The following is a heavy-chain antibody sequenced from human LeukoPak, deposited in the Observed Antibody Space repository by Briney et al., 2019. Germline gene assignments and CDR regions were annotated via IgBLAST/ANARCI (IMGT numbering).Heavy chain of an antibody. CDR3: ARDGGGGTYANY. Sequence: GGSLRLSCAASGFTFSTYPITWFRQAPGKGLEWVSAISASGGTTYYADSVKGRFTVSRDTSKNTLYLQMNSLRVEDTAVYYCARDGGGGTYANYWGQGTLVTVSS. V-gene: IGHV3-23*01. D-gene: IGHD3-16*01. CDR1: GFTFSTYP. J-gene: IGHJ4*02. CDR2: ISASGGTT.